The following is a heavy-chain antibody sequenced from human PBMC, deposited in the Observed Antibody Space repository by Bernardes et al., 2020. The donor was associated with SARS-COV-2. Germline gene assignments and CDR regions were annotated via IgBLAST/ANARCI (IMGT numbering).Heavy chain of an antibody. J-gene: IGHJ5*01. CDR2: IRPNTGGT. CDR1: GYTFIGYY. V-gene: IGHV1-2*02. D-gene: IGHD4-17*01. CDR3: AGGVSHYGDYVGWFDS. Sequence: ASVKVSCKASGYTFIGYYIHWIRQAPGQGLEWMGWIRPNTGGTNYTQKIQGRVTMTRDTSIGTAYLDLTGLTSDDTAVYYCAGGVSHYGDYVGWFDSWGQGTLLTVSP.